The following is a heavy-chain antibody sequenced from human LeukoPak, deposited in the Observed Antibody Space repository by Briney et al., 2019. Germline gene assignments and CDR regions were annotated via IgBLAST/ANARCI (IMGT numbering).Heavy chain of an antibody. CDR1: GFTFSSYS. D-gene: IGHD6-13*01. CDR2: ISSSISYI. Sequence: GGSLRLSCAASGFTFSSYSMNWVRQAPGKGLEWVSSISSSISYIYYADSVKGRFTISRDNAKNSLYLQMNSLRAEDTAVYYCARAPQYSSSWYYFDYWGQGTLVTVSS. CDR3: ARAPQYSSSWYYFDY. V-gene: IGHV3-21*01. J-gene: IGHJ4*02.